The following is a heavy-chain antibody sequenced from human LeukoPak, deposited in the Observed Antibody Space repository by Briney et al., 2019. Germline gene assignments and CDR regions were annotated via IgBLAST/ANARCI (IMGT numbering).Heavy chain of an antibody. Sequence: ASVKASCKASGYTVTGYDIPWVRQAPGQGVEWMGGINPDSGGTKSAQKFQGRVTMTRDTSISTAYMELSRLRSDDTAVYYCARDLEGLERYFDYWGQGTLVTVSP. CDR2: INPDSGGT. CDR3: ARDLEGLERYFDY. D-gene: IGHD1-1*01. CDR1: GYTVTGYD. J-gene: IGHJ4*02. V-gene: IGHV1-2*02.